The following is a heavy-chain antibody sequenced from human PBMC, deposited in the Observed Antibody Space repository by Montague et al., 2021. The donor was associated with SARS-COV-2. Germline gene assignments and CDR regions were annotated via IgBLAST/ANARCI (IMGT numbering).Heavy chain of an antibody. V-gene: IGHV4-39*01. J-gene: IGHJ4*02. CDR1: GGSFASDNFF. D-gene: IGHD3-9*01. CDR2: ISNGGRT. Sequence: SETLSLTCSVSGGSFASDNFFWGWIRQPPGKRLEWIGVISNGGRTFDNPSLKSRVTISVHTSRNQLSLNVKSVTAADTAVYYCARHRRYDVVTYYHDFWGQGTLVTVSS. CDR3: ARHRRYDVVTYYHDF.